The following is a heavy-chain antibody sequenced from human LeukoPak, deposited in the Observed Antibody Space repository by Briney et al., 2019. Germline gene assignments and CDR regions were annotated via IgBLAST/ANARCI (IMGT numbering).Heavy chain of an antibody. Sequence: GESLKISCEGSGYSFTSYWIGWVRQMPGKGLEWMGIIYPGDSDTRYSPSFQGQATISADKSISTAYLQWSSLRASDTAMYFCARHLTVVVPPARDYYYYGMDVWGQGTTVTVSS. CDR3: ARHLTVVVPPARDYYYYGMDV. D-gene: IGHD2-2*01. CDR2: IYPGDSDT. CDR1: GYSFTSYW. V-gene: IGHV5-51*01. J-gene: IGHJ6*02.